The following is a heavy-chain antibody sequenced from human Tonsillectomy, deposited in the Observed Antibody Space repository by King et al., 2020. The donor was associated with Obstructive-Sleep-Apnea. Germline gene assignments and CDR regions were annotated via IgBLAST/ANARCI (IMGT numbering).Heavy chain of an antibody. D-gene: IGHD3-16*01. V-gene: IGHV4-39*07. CDR3: AGDRQGAPDC. Sequence: QLQESGPGLVKPSETLSLTCTVSGGSISRRIYYWGWIRHPPGKGLEWMGSIYYSGRTYHNPSLKSGVTLSVETSKNTVSLKLSSVTAADTAVYYCAGDRQGAPDCWGQGTLVTVSS. CDR2: IYYSGRT. J-gene: IGHJ4*02. CDR1: GGSISRRIYY.